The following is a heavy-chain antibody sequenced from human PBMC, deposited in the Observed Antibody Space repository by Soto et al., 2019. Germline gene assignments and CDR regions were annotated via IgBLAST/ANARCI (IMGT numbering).Heavy chain of an antibody. CDR1: GLTVSGKKY. CDR2: LYDVDGS. CDR3: ASWHEREHAYDV. D-gene: IGHD1-1*01. V-gene: IGHV3-53*01. Sequence: GGSLRLSCAAFGLTVSGKKYVAWVRQAPGKGLEWVSALYDVDGSFYADSVKGRFTTSSDSSKTTVYLQMNGLRPDDTAVYYCASWHEREHAYDVWGQGTTVTVS. J-gene: IGHJ3*01.